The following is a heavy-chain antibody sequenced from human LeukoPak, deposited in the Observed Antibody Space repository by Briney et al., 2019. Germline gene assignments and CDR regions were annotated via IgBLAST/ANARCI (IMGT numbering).Heavy chain of an antibody. D-gene: IGHD3-22*01. CDR1: GFTFSSYA. CDR3: TKSNYYDSSGYFDY. CDR2: ISGRGGST. V-gene: IGHV3-23*01. Sequence: GGSLRLSCAASGFTFSSYAMSWVRQAPGKGLEWVSAISGRGGSTYYADSVKGRFTISRDNSKNMLFLQMNSLRAEDTAVYYCTKSNYYDSSGYFDYWGQGTLVTVSS. J-gene: IGHJ4*02.